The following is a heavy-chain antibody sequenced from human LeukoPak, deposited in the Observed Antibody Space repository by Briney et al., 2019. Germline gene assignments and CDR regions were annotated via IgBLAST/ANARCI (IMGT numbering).Heavy chain of an antibody. CDR3: ARESDSSGYYTAFDI. V-gene: IGHV4-61*02. CDR2: IYSSGST. D-gene: IGHD3-22*01. CDR1: GGSISSGGYY. Sequence: SETLSLTCAVYGGSISSGGYYWSWIRQPAGKGLEWIGRIYSSGSTNYNPSLKSRVTISVDTSKNQFSLKLTSVTAADTAVYYCARESDSSGYYTAFDIWGQGTMVTVSS. J-gene: IGHJ3*02.